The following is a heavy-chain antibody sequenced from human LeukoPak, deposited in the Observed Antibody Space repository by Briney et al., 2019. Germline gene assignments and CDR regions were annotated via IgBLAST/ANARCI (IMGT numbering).Heavy chain of an antibody. CDR3: ARDGRFPPEVLPRYFDY. CDR2: IYHNGNT. CDR1: SGSISTYY. V-gene: IGHV4-59*12. J-gene: IGHJ4*02. D-gene: IGHD1-26*01. Sequence: PSETLSLTCTVSSGSISTYYWSWIRQPPGKGLEWIGYIYHNGNTNYNPSLKSRVTLSVDTSKNQFSLKLSSVTAADTAVYYCARDGRFPPEVLPRYFDYWGQGTLVTVSS.